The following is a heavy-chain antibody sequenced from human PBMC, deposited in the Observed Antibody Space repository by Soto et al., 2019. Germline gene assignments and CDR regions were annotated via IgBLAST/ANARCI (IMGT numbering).Heavy chain of an antibody. CDR3: ASVQTRVVRGVMVY. CDR2: INAGNGNT. D-gene: IGHD3-10*01. CDR1: GYTFTSYA. J-gene: IGHJ4*02. V-gene: IGHV1-3*01. Sequence: QVQLVQSGAEVKKPGASVKVSCKASGYTFTSYAMHWVRQAPGQRLEWMGWINAGNGNTKYSQKFQGRVTITRDTTGSTAYMELGSLRSEATAVYYWASVQTRVVRGVMVYWGQGTLVPVSS.